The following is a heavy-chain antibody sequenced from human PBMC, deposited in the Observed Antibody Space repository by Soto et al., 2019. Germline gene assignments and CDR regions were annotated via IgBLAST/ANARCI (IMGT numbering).Heavy chain of an antibody. D-gene: IGHD3-10*01. J-gene: IGHJ4*01. V-gene: IGHV3-15*07. CDR1: GFPFSNAW. CDR2: MRSQTDGGTT. Sequence: GGSQRLSCTASGFPFSNAWMNWVRQAPGKGLEWVGHMRSQTDGGTTEYAAPVKGGFTISRDDSKTTVYLQMNSLKTEDTAVYYCLRGSPSFYWGHGTLVTVS. CDR3: LRGSPSFY.